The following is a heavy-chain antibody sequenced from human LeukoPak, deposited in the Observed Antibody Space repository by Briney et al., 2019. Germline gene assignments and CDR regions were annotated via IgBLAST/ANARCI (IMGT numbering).Heavy chain of an antibody. CDR1: GFTFSSYA. D-gene: IGHD3-3*01. CDR3: ARDDPTLFWSGSPFY. CDR2: ISYDGSNK. Sequence: GGSLRLSCAASGFTFSSYAMHWVRQAPGKGLEWVAVISYDGSNKYYADSVKGRFTISRDNAKNSLYLQMNSLRAEDTAVYYCARDDPTLFWSGSPFYWGQGTLVTVSS. V-gene: IGHV3-30*04. J-gene: IGHJ4*02.